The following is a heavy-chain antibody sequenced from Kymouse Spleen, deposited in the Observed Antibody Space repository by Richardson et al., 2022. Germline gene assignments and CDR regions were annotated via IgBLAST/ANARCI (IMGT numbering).Heavy chain of an antibody. CDR1: GFTFSSYS. J-gene: IGHJ6*02. V-gene: IGHV3-21*03. CDR3: ARGEYSSSWSYYYYYGMDV. CDR2: ISSSSSYI. D-gene: IGHD6-13*01. Sequence: EVQLVESGGGLVKPGGSLRLSCAASGFTFSSYSMNWVRQAPGKGLEWVSSISSSSSYIYYADSVKGRFTISRDNAKNSLYLQMNSLRAEDTAVYYCARGEYSSSWSYYYYYGMDVWGQGTTVTVSS.